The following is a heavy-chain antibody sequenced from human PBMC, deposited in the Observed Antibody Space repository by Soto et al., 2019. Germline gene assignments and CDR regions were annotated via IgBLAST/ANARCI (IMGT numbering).Heavy chain of an antibody. CDR2: IYYSGST. Sequence: QVQLQESGPGLVKPSQTLSLTCTVSGGSISSGGYYWSWIRQHPGKGLEWIGYIYYSGSTYYNPSLKSRFTISVETSKNQFSLKLSYVTDADAAVYYCARSQEATVTAFEYWGQGTLVTVSS. D-gene: IGHD4-17*01. CDR3: ARSQEATVTAFEY. J-gene: IGHJ4*02. CDR1: GGSISSGGYY. V-gene: IGHV4-31*03.